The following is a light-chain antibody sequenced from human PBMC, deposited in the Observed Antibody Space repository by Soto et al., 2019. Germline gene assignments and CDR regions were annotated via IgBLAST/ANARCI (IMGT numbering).Light chain of an antibody. J-gene: IGKJ1*01. V-gene: IGKV1-39*01. Sequence: DIQMTQSPSSLYASVGDRVTITCRASQSISSYLNWYQQKPGKAPKLLIYAASSLQSGDPSRFSGSGSGTDFTLTISSLQPEDFATYYCQQSYSTVWTFGQGTKVDIK. CDR1: QSISSY. CDR3: QQSYSTVWT. CDR2: AAS.